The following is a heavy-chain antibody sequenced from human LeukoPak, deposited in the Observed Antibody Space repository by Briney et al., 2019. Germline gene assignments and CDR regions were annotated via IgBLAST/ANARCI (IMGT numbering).Heavy chain of an antibody. D-gene: IGHD5-18*01. CDR1: GFSLSTSGMC. J-gene: IGHJ5*02. V-gene: IGHV4-31*03. CDR3: ASGLMVNGPNWFDP. Sequence: ESGPTLVNPTQTLTLTCTFSGFSLSTSGMCVSWIRQPPGKGLEWIGYIYYSGGPYYNPSLKNRVTISVDTSKNQFSLNLSSVTAADTAVYYCASGLMVNGPNWFDPWGQGTLVTVSS. CDR2: IYYSGGP.